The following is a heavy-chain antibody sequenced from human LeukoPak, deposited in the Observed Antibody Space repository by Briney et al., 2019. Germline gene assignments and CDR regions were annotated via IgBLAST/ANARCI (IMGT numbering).Heavy chain of an antibody. CDR2: INAGNGNT. V-gene: IGHV1-3*01. CDR3: ARVALGYSYGHFDY. CDR1: GYTFTSYA. Sequence: ASVKVSCKASGYTFTSYAMHWVRQAPGQRLEWMGWINAGNGNTKYSQKFQGRVTITRDTSASTACMELSSLRSGDTAVYYCARVALGYSYGHFDYWGQGTLVTVSS. J-gene: IGHJ4*02. D-gene: IGHD5-18*01.